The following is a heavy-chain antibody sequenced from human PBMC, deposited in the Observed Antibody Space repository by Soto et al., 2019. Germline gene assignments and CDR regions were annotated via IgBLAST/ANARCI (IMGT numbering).Heavy chain of an antibody. Sequence: SETLSLTCAVYGGSFSGYYWTWIRQPPGKGLEWIGEINHSGNTNYNPSLESRVSMSLDTSKNQFSLKLSSVTAADTAVYFCARESDYGNSVPYDYWGRGTLVTVSS. CDR3: ARESDYGNSVPYDY. CDR1: GGSFSGYY. V-gene: IGHV4-34*01. D-gene: IGHD4-17*01. J-gene: IGHJ4*02. CDR2: INHSGNT.